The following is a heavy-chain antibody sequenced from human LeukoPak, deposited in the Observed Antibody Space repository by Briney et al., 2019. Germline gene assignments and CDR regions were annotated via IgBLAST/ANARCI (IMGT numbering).Heavy chain of an antibody. J-gene: IGHJ3*02. CDR2: INSNSGAT. V-gene: IGHV1-2*02. Sequence: GASVKVSCKASGYTFTDYYMHWVRQAPGQGPEWMGWINSNSGATNYAQKFQGRVTMTRDTSISTVYMELSSLRSDDTAVYYCARHRLHRLYYDSGGYYHDAFDIWGQGTMVTVSS. D-gene: IGHD3-22*01. CDR1: GYTFTDYY. CDR3: ARHRLHRLYYDSGGYYHDAFDI.